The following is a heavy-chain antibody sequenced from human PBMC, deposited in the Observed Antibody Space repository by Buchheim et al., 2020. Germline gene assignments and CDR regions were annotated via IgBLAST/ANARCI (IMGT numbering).Heavy chain of an antibody. CDR2: IYSGGTT. CDR3: ARDTDYYGSGHYGWFDP. Sequence: EVQLVESGGGLVQPGGSLTLSCLASGFTVSTKFISWVRQAPGKGLEWVSVIYSGGTTVYSVSVKGRFTISRDDSKNTVYLQRNGLGAEDTAVYYCARDTDYYGSGHYGWFDPWGQGTL. CDR1: GFTVSTKF. J-gene: IGHJ5*02. D-gene: IGHD3-10*01. V-gene: IGHV3-66*01.